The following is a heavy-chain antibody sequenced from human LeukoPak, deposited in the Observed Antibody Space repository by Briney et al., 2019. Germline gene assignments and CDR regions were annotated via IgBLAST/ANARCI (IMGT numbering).Heavy chain of an antibody. D-gene: IGHD4-11*01. J-gene: IGHJ4*02. CDR2: IKEDGTKL. Sequence: PGGSLRLSCAASGFTSSTSWMTWVRQAPGKGLEWVATIKEDGTKLNYVGSVRGRFTISRDNARNSLFLQMNSLRAEDTAVYFCARDAAYSSFDYWGQGTLVTVSS. CDR3: ARDAAYSSFDY. V-gene: IGHV3-7*05. CDR1: GFTSSTSW.